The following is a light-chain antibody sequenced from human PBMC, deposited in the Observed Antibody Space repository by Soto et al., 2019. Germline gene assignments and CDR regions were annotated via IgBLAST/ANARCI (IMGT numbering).Light chain of an antibody. CDR1: SSNIGAGYD. CDR3: QSYDNSLSAL. Sequence: QPVLTQPPSVSGAPGQRVTISCTGSSSNIGAGYDVHWYRQLPGTAPKLLIYGNNNRPSGVPDRFSGSKSGTSASLAITGLQAEDEADYYCQSYDNSLSALFGGGTKVTVL. V-gene: IGLV1-40*01. J-gene: IGLJ2*01. CDR2: GNN.